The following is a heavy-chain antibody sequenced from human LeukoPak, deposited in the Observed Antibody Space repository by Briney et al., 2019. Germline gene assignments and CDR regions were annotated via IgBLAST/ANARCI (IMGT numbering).Heavy chain of an antibody. CDR1: GGSISSQY. V-gene: IGHV4-59*11. J-gene: IGHJ5*02. CDR3: ARVSSYFDP. Sequence: SETLSLTCSVSGGSISSQYWSWIRQPPGKGLEWIGHIYYTGRTNYNPSLKIRVTISVDTSNNQFSLNLRSVTAADTAVYYCARVSSYFDPWGQGTLVTVSS. CDR2: IYYTGRT. D-gene: IGHD2/OR15-2a*01.